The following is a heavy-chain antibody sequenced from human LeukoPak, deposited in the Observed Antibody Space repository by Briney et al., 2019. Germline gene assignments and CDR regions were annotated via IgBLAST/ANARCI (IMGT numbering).Heavy chain of an antibody. CDR1: GGTFSSYA. CDR3: ARTRSIVVVPAGHYGMDV. J-gene: IGHJ6*02. CDR2: IIPIFGTA. D-gene: IGHD2-2*01. Sequence: ASVRVSCKASGGTFSSYAISWVRQAPGQGLEWVGGIIPIFGTANYAQKLQGRVTITADESTSTAYMELSSLRSEDTAVYYCARTRSIVVVPAGHYGMDVWGQGTTVTVSS. V-gene: IGHV1-69*13.